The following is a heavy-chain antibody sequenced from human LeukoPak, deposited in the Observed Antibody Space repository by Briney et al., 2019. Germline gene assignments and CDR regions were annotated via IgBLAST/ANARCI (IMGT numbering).Heavy chain of an antibody. J-gene: IGHJ4*02. Sequence: GGSLRLSCAASGFIFSDSAMHWVRQASGKGLEWVGRIRSKVNSYATAYAASVKGRFTISRDDSKNTAYLQMNSLKTEDTAVYYCSITTFYSHDYWGQGTLVTVSS. CDR2: IRSKVNSYAT. CDR3: SITTFYSHDY. D-gene: IGHD1/OR15-1a*01. CDR1: GFIFSDSA. V-gene: IGHV3-73*01.